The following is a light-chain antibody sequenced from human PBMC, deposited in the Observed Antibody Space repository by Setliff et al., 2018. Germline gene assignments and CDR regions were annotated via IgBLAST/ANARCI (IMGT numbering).Light chain of an antibody. CDR2: EVS. J-gene: IGLJ1*01. V-gene: IGLV2-14*01. CDR3: CSYTSSDTVV. CDR1: SSDVGGYKY. Sequence: QSVLTQPASVSGSPGQSITISCTGTSSDVGGYKYVSWYQQHPGKAPKLMIYEVSNRPSGVSNRFSGSKSGNTASLTISGLQAGDEADYYCCSYTSSDTVVFGTGTKVTV.